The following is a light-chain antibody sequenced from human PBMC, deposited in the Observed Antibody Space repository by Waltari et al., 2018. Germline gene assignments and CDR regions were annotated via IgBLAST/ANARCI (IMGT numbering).Light chain of an antibody. Sequence: SYVLTQPPSVSVSPGPPASIPGSGDNLGDQYVSWYQQKPGQSPVLVIFQDTKRPSGMPERFSGSTSGNTATLTISGTQPMDEADYYCLVWDTSSYVFGTGTKVTVL. J-gene: IGLJ1*01. CDR3: LVWDTSSYV. CDR2: QDT. V-gene: IGLV3-1*01. CDR1: NLGDQY.